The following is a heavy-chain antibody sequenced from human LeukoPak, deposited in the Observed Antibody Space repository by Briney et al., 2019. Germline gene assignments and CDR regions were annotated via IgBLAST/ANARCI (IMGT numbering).Heavy chain of an antibody. CDR3: ARVIPTAIPDYYYYYMDV. D-gene: IGHD2-2*02. V-gene: IGHV1-2*04. J-gene: IGHJ6*03. CDR1: GYTFTSYY. Sequence: ASVKVSCKASGYTFTSYYMHWVRQAPGQRLEWMGWIHPNSGDTDYAPRFQGWVTMTRDTSISTVYLELSRLTTVDTAVYYCARVIPTAIPDYYYYYMDVWGKGTPVTVSS. CDR2: IHPNSGDT.